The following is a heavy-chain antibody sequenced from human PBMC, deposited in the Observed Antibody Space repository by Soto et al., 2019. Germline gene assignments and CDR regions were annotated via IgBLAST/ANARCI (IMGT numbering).Heavy chain of an antibody. CDR2: LYNSETT. J-gene: IGHJ5*02. Sequence: GGSLRLSCAASGLEVSYNYMNWVRQAPGKGLEWVSVLYNSETTYYAESVKGRFPISRDTVKNTVYLEMNTLRVDDTAVYYCARDKTQGAGWFDPWGRGTLVTVSS. CDR3: ARDKTQGAGWFDP. CDR1: GLEVSYNY. V-gene: IGHV3-53*01.